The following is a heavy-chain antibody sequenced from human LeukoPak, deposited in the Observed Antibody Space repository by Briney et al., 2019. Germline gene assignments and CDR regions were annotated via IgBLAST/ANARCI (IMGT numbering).Heavy chain of an antibody. D-gene: IGHD5-18*01. CDR2: IYTSGST. CDR3: ARGPFGIQLWPNDAFDI. J-gene: IGHJ3*02. Sequence: PSETLSLTCTVSGGSISSGSYYWSWIRQPAGKGLEWIGRIYTSGSTHYNPSLKSRVTISVDTSKNQFSLKLSSVTAADTAVYYCARGPFGIQLWPNDAFDIWGQGTMVTVSS. CDR1: GGSISSGSYY. V-gene: IGHV4-61*02.